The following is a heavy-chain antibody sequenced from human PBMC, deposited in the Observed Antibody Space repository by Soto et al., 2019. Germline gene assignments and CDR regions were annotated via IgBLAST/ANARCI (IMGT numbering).Heavy chain of an antibody. CDR1: GGSVSSGSYY. CDR3: ARDLRFGWELLGFDP. D-gene: IGHD1-26*01. Sequence: SETLSLTCTVSGGSVSSGSYYWSWIRQPPGKGLEWIGYIYYSGSTNYNPSLKSRVTISVDTSKNQFSLKLSSVTAADTAVYYCARDLRFGWELLGFDPWGQGTLVTVSS. J-gene: IGHJ5*02. V-gene: IGHV4-61*01. CDR2: IYYSGST.